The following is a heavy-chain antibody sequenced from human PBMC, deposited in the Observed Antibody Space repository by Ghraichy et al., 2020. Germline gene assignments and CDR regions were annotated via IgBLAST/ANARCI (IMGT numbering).Heavy chain of an antibody. D-gene: IGHD1-1*01. CDR3: ARGGHSELERPLNVGFFDY. J-gene: IGHJ4*02. CDR1: GGSFSGYY. Sequence: AGTLSLTCAVYGGSFSGYYWSWIRQPPGKGLEWIGEINHSGSTNYNPSLKSRVTISVDTSKNQFSLKLSSVTAADTAVYYCARGGHSELERPLNVGFFDYWGQGTLVTVSS. CDR2: INHSGST. V-gene: IGHV4-34*01.